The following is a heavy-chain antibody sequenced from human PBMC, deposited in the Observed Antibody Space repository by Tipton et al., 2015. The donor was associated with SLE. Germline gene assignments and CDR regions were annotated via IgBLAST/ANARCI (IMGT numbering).Heavy chain of an antibody. CDR1: GGSISSYY. CDR2: IYYSGST. V-gene: IGHV4-59*08. CDR3: ARGGLDWLSEAFDI. Sequence: TLSLTCTVSGGSISSYYWSWIRQHPGKGMEWIGYIYYSGSTNYNPSLKSRVTISVDTSKNQFSLKLSSVTAADTAVYYCARGGLDWLSEAFDIWGQGTMVTVSS. J-gene: IGHJ3*02. D-gene: IGHD3-9*01.